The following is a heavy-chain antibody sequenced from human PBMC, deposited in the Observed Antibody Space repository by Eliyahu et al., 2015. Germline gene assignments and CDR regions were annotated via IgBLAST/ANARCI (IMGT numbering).Heavy chain of an antibody. Sequence: QVQLQQWGAGLLKPSETLSLTCAVYGGSFSGYYWSWIRQPPGKGLEWIGEIKHSGSTNYNPSLKSRVTISVDTSKNQFSLKLSSVTAADTAVYYCARSRGHSGSRLGAFDIWGQGTMVTVSS. CDR1: GGSFSGYY. V-gene: IGHV4-34*01. CDR2: IKHSGST. CDR3: ARSRGHSGSRLGAFDI. J-gene: IGHJ3*02. D-gene: IGHD1-26*01.